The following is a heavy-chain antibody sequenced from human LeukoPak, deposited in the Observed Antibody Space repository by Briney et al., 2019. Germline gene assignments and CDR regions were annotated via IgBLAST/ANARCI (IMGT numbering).Heavy chain of an antibody. Sequence: ASVKVSCKASGYTFTSYYMHWVRQAPGQGLEWMGIINPSGGSTSYAQKFQGRVTMTRNTSISTAYVELSSLRSEDTAVYYCAREYPLSYSSGWYDYWGQGTLVTVSS. CDR3: AREYPLSYSSGWYDY. D-gene: IGHD6-19*01. CDR1: GYTFTSYY. V-gene: IGHV1-46*01. J-gene: IGHJ4*02. CDR2: INPSGGST.